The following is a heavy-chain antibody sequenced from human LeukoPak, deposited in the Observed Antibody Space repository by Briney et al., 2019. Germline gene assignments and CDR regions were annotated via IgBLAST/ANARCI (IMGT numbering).Heavy chain of an antibody. CDR3: ARDRGGKDS. V-gene: IGHV3-7*03. CDR2: IKDDESQK. J-gene: IGHJ4*02. Sequence: PGGSLRLSCTASGFVFSSYWMSWVRQAPGKGLEWVANIKDDESQKYYGDSVKGRFTISRDNAKKSLYLQMNSLRADDTAVYYCARDRGGKDSWGQGTLVVVSS. D-gene: IGHD1-1*01. CDR1: GFVFSSYW.